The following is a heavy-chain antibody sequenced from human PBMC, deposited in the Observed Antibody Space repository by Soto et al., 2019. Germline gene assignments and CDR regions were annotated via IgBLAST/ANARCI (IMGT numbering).Heavy chain of an antibody. J-gene: IGHJ4*02. CDR1: GFTFSSYC. V-gene: IGHV3-33*08. D-gene: IGHD2-2*01. CDR2: IWYDGSNK. Sequence: GVSLRLSCAASGFTFSSYCMHWVRQAPGKGLEWVAVIWYDGSNKYYADSVKGRFTISRDNSKNTLYLQMNSLRAEDTAVYYCAREGATSYYFDCWGQGTLVTVSS. CDR3: AREGATSYYFDC.